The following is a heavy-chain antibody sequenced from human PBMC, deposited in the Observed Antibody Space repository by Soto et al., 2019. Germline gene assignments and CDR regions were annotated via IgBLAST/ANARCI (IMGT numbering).Heavy chain of an antibody. J-gene: IGHJ5*02. CDR3: ARVRKYFSGGSSYSRDNRWLDP. CDR1: GGSFSGYY. V-gene: IGHV4-34*01. Sequence: PSETLSLTCAVYGGSFSGYYWSWIRQPPGKGVEWIGEINHSGSTNYNPFLKSRGTISVDTSKNQCSLKLSSVTAADTGVYYCARVRKYFSGGSSYSRDNRWLDPWGQGTLVTVSS. CDR2: INHSGST. D-gene: IGHD2-15*01.